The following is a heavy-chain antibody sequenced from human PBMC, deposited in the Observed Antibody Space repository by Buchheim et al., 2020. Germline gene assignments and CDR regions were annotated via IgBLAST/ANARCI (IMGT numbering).Heavy chain of an antibody. D-gene: IGHD3-3*01. Sequence: QVQLVESGGGVVQPGRSLRLSCAASGFTFSSYAMHWVRQAPGKGLEWVAVISYDGSNKYYADSVKGRFTISRDNSKNTLYLQMNSLRAEDTAVYYCARDRGYDCWSGYLPIYYYYYGMDVWGQGTT. J-gene: IGHJ6*02. CDR2: ISYDGSNK. CDR3: ARDRGYDCWSGYLPIYYYYYGMDV. CDR1: GFTFSSYA. V-gene: IGHV3-30-3*01.